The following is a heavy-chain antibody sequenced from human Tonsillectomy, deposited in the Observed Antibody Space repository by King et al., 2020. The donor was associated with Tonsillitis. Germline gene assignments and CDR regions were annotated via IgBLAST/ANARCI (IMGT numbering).Heavy chain of an antibody. Sequence: QVQLQESGPGLVKPSETLSLTCTVSGGSISNNNYYWGWIRQPPGTGLEWIGSIYYTGRPFYNPSLKSRVTISVDTSKNQFSVRLSSVRAADTAVYYCAGGSRGGLVDYWGQGALGTVSS. CDR1: GGSISNNNYY. CDR3: AGGSRGGLVDY. CDR2: IYYTGRP. V-gene: IGHV4-39*07. J-gene: IGHJ4*02. D-gene: IGHD3-16*01.